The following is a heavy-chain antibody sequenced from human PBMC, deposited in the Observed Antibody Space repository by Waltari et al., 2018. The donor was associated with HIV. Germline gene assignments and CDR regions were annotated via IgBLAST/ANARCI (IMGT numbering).Heavy chain of an antibody. V-gene: IGHV4-38-2*01. CDR2: IYHSGST. CDR3: SITGALDAFDI. Sequence: SISSGYYWGWIRQPPGKGLEWIGSIYHSGSTYYNPSLKSRVTISVDTSKNQFSLKLSSVTAADTAVYYCSITGALDAFDIWGQGTMVTVSS. J-gene: IGHJ3*02. D-gene: IGHD1-20*01. CDR1: SISSGYY.